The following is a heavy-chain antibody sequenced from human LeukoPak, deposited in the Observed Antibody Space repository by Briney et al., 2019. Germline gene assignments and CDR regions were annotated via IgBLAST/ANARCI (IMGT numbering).Heavy chain of an antibody. J-gene: IGHJ4*02. V-gene: IGHV3-7*01. CDR2: IKQDGSEK. CDR1: GFTFSSYW. CDR3: ARGRGTDF. D-gene: IGHD1-26*01. Sequence: GGSLRLSRAASGFTFSSYWMSWVRQAPGKGLEWVANIKQDGSEKYYVDSVKGRFAISRDNAKNALFLQMDSLRAEDTAVYYCARGRGTDFWGQGTLVTVSS.